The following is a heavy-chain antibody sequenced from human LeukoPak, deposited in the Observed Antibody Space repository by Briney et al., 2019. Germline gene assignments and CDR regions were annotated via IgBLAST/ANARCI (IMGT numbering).Heavy chain of an antibody. D-gene: IGHD2-15*01. CDR1: GYSFTSYW. Sequence: GESLKISRKGSGYSFTSYWIGWVRQMPGKGLEWMGIIYPGDSDTRYSPSFQGQVTISADKSISTAYLQWSSLKASDTAMYYCARYCSGGSCYSGVFDYWGQGTLVTVSS. CDR3: ARYCSGGSCYSGVFDY. V-gene: IGHV5-51*01. CDR2: IYPGDSDT. J-gene: IGHJ4*02.